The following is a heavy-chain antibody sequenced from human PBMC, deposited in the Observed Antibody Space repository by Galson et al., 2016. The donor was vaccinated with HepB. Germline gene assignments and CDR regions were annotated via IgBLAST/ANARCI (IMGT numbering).Heavy chain of an antibody. CDR1: GFTFGSYS. CDR3: ARGSNDWAGIDY. Sequence: SLRLSCAASGFTFGSYSMNWVRQAPGKGLEWLASISRDSNLIYYADTVKGRFAISRDNTKNTLYLHMNSLGAEDTAVYFCARGSNDWAGIDYWGQGTLVTVSS. CDR2: ISRDSNLI. D-gene: IGHD1-1*01. J-gene: IGHJ4*02. V-gene: IGHV3-21*01.